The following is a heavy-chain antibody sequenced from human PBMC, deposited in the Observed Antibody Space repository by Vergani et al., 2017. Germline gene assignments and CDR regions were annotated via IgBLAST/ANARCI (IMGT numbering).Heavy chain of an antibody. D-gene: IGHD3-22*01. CDR1: GGSISSYY. Sequence: QVQLQESGPGLVKPSETLSLTCTVSGGSISSYYWSWIRQPPGKGLEWIGYIYYSGSTNYNPSLKSRVTISVDTSKSQFSLKLSSVTAADTAVYYCARVWYYYDSSGYYSSAQYYFDYWGQGTLVTVSS. CDR2: IYYSGST. J-gene: IGHJ4*02. CDR3: ARVWYYYDSSGYYSSAQYYFDY. V-gene: IGHV4-59*01.